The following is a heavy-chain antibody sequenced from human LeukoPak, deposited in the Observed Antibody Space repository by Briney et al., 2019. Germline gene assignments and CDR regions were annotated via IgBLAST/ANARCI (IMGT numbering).Heavy chain of an antibody. CDR2: ISDSGAGT. J-gene: IGHJ4*02. CDR1: GFTFSSYT. CDR3: AKGRSGTYYFDY. Sequence: PGGSLRLSCAASGFTFSSYTMSWVRQAPGKGLEWVSAISDSGAGTFYADSVKGRFTISRDNSRNTLYLQMNSLRAVDTAIYYCAKGRSGTYYFDYWGQGTLVTVSS. V-gene: IGHV3-23*01. D-gene: IGHD1-26*01.